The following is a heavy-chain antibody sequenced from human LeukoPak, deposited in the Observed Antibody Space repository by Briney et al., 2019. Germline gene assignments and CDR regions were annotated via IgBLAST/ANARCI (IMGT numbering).Heavy chain of an antibody. D-gene: IGHD3-10*01. J-gene: IGHJ6*02. V-gene: IGHV1-8*01. CDR2: MNPNSGNT. CDR1: GYTFTSYD. CDR3: ARAKSYKRTRYYYYGMDV. Sequence: ASVKLSCKASGYTFTSYDINWVRQATGQGLEWMGWMNPNSGNTGHARKFQGRVTMTRNTSISTAYMELSSLRSEDTAVYYCARAKSYKRTRYYYYGMDVWGQGTTVTVSS.